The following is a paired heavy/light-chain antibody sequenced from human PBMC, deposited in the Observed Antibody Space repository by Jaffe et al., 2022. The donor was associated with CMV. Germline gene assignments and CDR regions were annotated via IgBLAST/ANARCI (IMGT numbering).Heavy chain of an antibody. V-gene: IGHV4-61*01. Sequence: QVRLQESGPGLVKPSETLSLTCTVSGGSGGAIRSYYWSWIRQPPGKGLEWIGYIFYGGSINYNPSLKSRVTISIDTSRNQVSLKLNSVTAADTAVYYCARTIAVAVWNFDLWGRGTLVTVSA. CDR3: ARTIAVAVWNFDL. CDR2: IFYGGSI. CDR1: GGSGGAIRSYY. D-gene: IGHD6-13*01. J-gene: IGHJ2*01.
Light chain of an antibody. V-gene: IGLV3-1*01. CDR1: TLGDKY. CDR3: QAWDTTTVE. CDR2: QNI. J-gene: IGLJ2*01. Sequence: SYEVTQAPSVSVSPGLTASITCSGDTLGDKYVSWYQQKPGQSPVLVIYQNIKRPSGIPERFSGSNSGDTATLTISETQPMDEADYYCQAWDTTTVEFGGGTKLTVL.